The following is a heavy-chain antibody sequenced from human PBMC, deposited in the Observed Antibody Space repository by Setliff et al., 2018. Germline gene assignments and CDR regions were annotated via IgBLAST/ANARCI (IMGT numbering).Heavy chain of an antibody. V-gene: IGHV1-18*01. Sequence: ASVKVSCKASGFTFTDSIVNWVRQAPGQGLEWVGWISPYTGKTYLAPKFQDRVTLTKDTSKNQVVLTMSNVDPVDTATYYCAHIMGRVWDYWGPGTLVTVSS. D-gene: IGHD3-16*01. CDR1: GFTFTDSI. J-gene: IGHJ4*02. CDR2: ISPYTGKT. CDR3: AHIMGRVWDY.